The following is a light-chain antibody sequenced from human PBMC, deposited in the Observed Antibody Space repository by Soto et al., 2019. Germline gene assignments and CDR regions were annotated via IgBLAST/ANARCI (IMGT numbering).Light chain of an antibody. J-gene: IGKJ4*01. V-gene: IGKV3-15*01. Sequence: EIVMTQSPATLSVSPGERATLSCRASQSVSSNLAWYQQKPGHAPRLLIYHASTRATGIPARFSGSGSGTEFTLTISSLQSEDCAVYYCQQYNKWPLTFGGGTKVEIK. CDR1: QSVSSN. CDR2: HAS. CDR3: QQYNKWPLT.